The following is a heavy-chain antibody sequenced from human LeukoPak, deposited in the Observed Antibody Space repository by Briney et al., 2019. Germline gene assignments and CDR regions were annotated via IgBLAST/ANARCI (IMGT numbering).Heavy chain of an antibody. Sequence: AGGYLRLSCAASGFTFSSYAMSWVRQAPGKGLEWVSAISGSGGSTYYADSVKGRFTISRDNSKNTLYLQMNSLRAEDTAVYYCAKGVIVVVITGFDYWGQGTLVTVSS. CDR1: GFTFSSYA. J-gene: IGHJ4*02. V-gene: IGHV3-23*01. D-gene: IGHD3-22*01. CDR2: ISGSGGST. CDR3: AKGVIVVVITGFDY.